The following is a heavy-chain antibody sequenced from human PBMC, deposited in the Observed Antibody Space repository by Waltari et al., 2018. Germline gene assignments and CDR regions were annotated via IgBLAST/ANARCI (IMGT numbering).Heavy chain of an antibody. J-gene: IGHJ6*02. D-gene: IGHD3-10*01. Sequence: EMQLVESGGGLVQPGGSLRLSCAPSGFPLGSYGMSWVRQAPGKGLEWVANIKQDASEEYYVDSVKGRFTISKDNAKNSLSLQMNSLRAEDTAVYYCATGSTARGYYGMDVWGQGTTVTVSS. CDR3: ATGSTARGYYGMDV. CDR2: IKQDASEE. CDR1: GFPLGSYG. V-gene: IGHV3-7*01.